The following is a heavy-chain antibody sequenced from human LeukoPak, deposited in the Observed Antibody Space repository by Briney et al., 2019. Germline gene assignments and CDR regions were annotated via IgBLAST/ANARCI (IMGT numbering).Heavy chain of an antibody. CDR2: ISSSSSYI. J-gene: IGHJ6*02. CDR1: GFTFSSYS. D-gene: IGHD2-15*01. Sequence: TGGSLRLSCAASGFTFSSYSMNWVRQAPGKGLEWVSSISSSSSYIYYADSVKGRFTISRDNAKNSLYLQMNSLRVEDTSVYYCARDGEYCSAGCTSHSYAYGLDVWGQGTTVTVSS. V-gene: IGHV3-21*01. CDR3: ARDGEYCSAGCTSHSYAYGLDV.